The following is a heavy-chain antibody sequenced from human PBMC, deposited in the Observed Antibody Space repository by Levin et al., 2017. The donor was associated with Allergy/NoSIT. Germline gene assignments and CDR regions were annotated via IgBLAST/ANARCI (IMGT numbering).Heavy chain of an antibody. Sequence: ASVKVSCKASGGTFSSYAISWVRQAPGQGLEWMGGIIPIFGTANYAQKFQGRVTITADESTSTAYMELSSLRSEDTAVYYCARHGRIYGDYGHADYWGQGTLVTVSS. J-gene: IGHJ4*02. D-gene: IGHD4-17*01. CDR2: IIPIFGTA. V-gene: IGHV1-69*13. CDR1: GGTFSSYA. CDR3: ARHGRIYGDYGHADY.